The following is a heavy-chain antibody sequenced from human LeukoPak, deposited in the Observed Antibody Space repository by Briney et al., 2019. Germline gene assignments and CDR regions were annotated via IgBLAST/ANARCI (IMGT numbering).Heavy chain of an antibody. CDR3: ARHRGSLKTGYSPKNPLDV. CDR2: IFYTGST. Sequence: SETLSLTCSVSGASLSGSQYYWGWIRQPPGRPLQWIATIFYTGSTLYNPSLSSRASLSVDTSKKQISLRLTSVTAADSALYYCARHRGSLKTGYSPKNPLDVWGQGTMVTVSS. CDR1: GASLSGSQYY. J-gene: IGHJ3*01. D-gene: IGHD3-9*01. V-gene: IGHV4-39*01.